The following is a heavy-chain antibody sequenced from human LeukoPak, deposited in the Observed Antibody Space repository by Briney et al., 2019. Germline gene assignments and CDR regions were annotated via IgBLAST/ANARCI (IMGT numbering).Heavy chain of an antibody. CDR2: ISSSCSTI. CDR1: GFTFSGYA. Sequence: AGSLRFSCAASGFTFSGYAMNWVRQAPGKGLEWVSYISSSCSTIYYAASVKDRFTITRDNAKNSLYLQMNSLRGEDTAVYYCARDPCYEKGWSHGFDYWGQGTLVTVSS. V-gene: IGHV3-48*03. D-gene: IGHD2-15*01. J-gene: IGHJ4*02. CDR3: ARDPCYEKGWSHGFDY.